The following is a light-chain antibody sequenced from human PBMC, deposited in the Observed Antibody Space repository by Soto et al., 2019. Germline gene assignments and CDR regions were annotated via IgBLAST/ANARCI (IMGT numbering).Light chain of an antibody. CDR2: EVN. J-gene: IGLJ2*01. CDR1: SSDVGAYNY. Sequence: QSVLTQPASVSGSPGQSITITCSGTSSDVGAYNYVSWYQQHPGKAPKLLLFEVNNRPSGVSNRFSGSKSGYTASLTISGLQSDDEADYYCTSYTTATTLLFGGGTKVTVL. V-gene: IGLV2-14*01. CDR3: TSYTTATTLL.